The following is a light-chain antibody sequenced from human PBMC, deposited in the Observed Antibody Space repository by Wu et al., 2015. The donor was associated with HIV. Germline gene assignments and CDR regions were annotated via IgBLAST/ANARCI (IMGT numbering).Light chain of an antibody. J-gene: IGKJ2*03. Sequence: EIVLTQSPGTLSLSPGERATLSCRASQSVRSTYLAWYQQKPGQAPRLLIYGASSRATGIPDRFSGSGSGTDFTLTISRLEPEDFAAYYCQQYGNSPKYSFGQGTKLE. CDR2: GAS. CDR1: QSVRSTY. V-gene: IGKV3-20*01. CDR3: QQYGNSPKYS.